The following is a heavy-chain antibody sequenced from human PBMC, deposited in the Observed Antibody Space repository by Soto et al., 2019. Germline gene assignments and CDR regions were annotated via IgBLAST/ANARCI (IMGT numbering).Heavy chain of an antibody. D-gene: IGHD6-13*01. CDR1: GGTFSSYA. Sequence: QVQLVQSGAEVKKPGSSVRVSCKASGGTFSSYAISWVRQAPGQGLEWMGGIIPIFGTENYAQKFQGRVTITADESTSTAYMELSSLRSEATAVYYCARDRIAGSKYYYGMDVWGHGTTGTVSS. CDR3: ARDRIAGSKYYYGMDV. CDR2: IIPIFGTE. V-gene: IGHV1-69*01. J-gene: IGHJ6*02.